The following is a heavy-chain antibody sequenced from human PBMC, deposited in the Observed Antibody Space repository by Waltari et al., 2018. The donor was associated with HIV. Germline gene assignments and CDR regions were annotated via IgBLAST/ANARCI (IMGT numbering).Heavy chain of an antibody. J-gene: IGHJ4*02. D-gene: IGHD1-7*01. CDR3: ARDTPYNWNYPGGYFDY. V-gene: IGHV3-48*04. Sequence: EVRLVESGGGLVQPGGSLRLSCAASGFTFSSYSMNWVRQAPGKGLEWVSYISSSSSTIYYADSVKGRFTISRDNAKNSLYLQMNSLRAEDTAVYYCARDTPYNWNYPGGYFDYWGQGTLVTVSS. CDR2: ISSSSSTI. CDR1: GFTFSSYS.